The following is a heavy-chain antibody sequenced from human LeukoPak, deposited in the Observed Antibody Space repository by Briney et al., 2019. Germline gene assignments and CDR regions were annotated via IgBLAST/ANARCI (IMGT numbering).Heavy chain of an antibody. J-gene: IGHJ4*02. V-gene: IGHV3-69-1*01. CDR2: SSSGSTI. Sequence: PVQPLDSPSVSSSGSTIYYADSVKGRLTISRDNAKNSLYLQMNSLRAEDTAVYYCAKDSPVDYWGQGTLVTVSS. CDR3: AKDSPVDY.